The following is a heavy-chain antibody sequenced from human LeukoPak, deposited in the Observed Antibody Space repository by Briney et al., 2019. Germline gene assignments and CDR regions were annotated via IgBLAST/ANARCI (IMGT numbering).Heavy chain of an antibody. J-gene: IGHJ4*02. CDR1: GSTFTIYG. V-gene: IGHV1-18*01. CDR3: ARDHVYYDSSGYIN. Sequence: ASVKVSCHASGSTFTIYGISWVRQAPGQGLEWMGWISAYNGNTNYAQKLQGRVTMTTDTSTSTAYMELRSLRSDDTAVYYCARDHVYYDSSGYINWGQGTLVTVSS. CDR2: ISAYNGNT. D-gene: IGHD3-22*01.